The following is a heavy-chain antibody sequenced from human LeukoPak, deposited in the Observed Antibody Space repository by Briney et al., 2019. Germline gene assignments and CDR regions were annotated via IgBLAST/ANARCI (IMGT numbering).Heavy chain of an antibody. V-gene: IGHV3-15*01. D-gene: IGHD6-6*01. CDR2: IKSKTDGGTT. Sequence: GGSLRLSCAASGFTFSSNYMSWVRQAPGKGLEWVGRIKSKTDGGTTDYAAPVKGRFTISRDDSKNTLYLQMNSLKTEDTAVYYCTTALIAAPYYYYGMDVWGQGTTVTVSS. CDR1: GFTFSSNY. CDR3: TTALIAAPYYYYGMDV. J-gene: IGHJ6*02.